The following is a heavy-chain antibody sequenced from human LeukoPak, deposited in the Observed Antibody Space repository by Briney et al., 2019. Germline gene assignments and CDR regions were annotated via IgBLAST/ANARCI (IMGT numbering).Heavy chain of an antibody. Sequence: RTSETLSLTCTVSGGSISSGGYSWSWIRQTQGKGLEWIGSVYHSGSTDYNSSLKSRITMSVDKSKNQFSLKLSSVTAADTAVYYCAREAYSGSHNWFDPWGQRTRVIVSS. J-gene: IGHJ5*02. CDR1: GGSISSGGYS. CDR2: VYHSGST. V-gene: IGHV4-30-2*01. CDR3: AREAYSGSHNWFDP. D-gene: IGHD1-26*01.